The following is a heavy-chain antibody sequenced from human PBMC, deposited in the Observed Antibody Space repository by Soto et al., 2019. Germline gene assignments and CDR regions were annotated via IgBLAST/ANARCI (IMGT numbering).Heavy chain of an antibody. V-gene: IGHV4-30-2*01. Sequence: SETLSLTCAVSGGSISSGGYSWSWIRQPPGKGLEWIRYIYHSGSTYYNPSLKSRVTISVDRSKDQFSLKLSSVTAADTAVYYCARGGRGRYSYGPDWYYYYGMDVWGQGTTVTVSS. CDR2: IYHSGST. CDR3: ARGGRGRYSYGPDWYYYYGMDV. J-gene: IGHJ6*02. D-gene: IGHD5-18*01. CDR1: GGSISSGGYS.